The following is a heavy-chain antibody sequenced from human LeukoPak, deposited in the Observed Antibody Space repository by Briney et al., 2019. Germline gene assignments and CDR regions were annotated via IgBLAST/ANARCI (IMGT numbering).Heavy chain of an antibody. CDR1: GFTFSSYG. CDR2: IWYDGSNK. J-gene: IGHJ4*02. Sequence: GGSLRLSCAASGFTFSSYGMHWVRQAPGKGLEWAAVIWYDGSNKYYADSVKGRFTISRDNSKNTLYLQMNSLRAEDTAVYYCAGLYGDYLDYWGQGTLVTVSS. D-gene: IGHD4-17*01. CDR3: AGLYGDYLDY. V-gene: IGHV3-33*01.